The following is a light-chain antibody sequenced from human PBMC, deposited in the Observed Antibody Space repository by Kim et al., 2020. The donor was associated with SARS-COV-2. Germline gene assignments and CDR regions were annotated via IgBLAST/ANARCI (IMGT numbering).Light chain of an antibody. CDR1: QSLVYSDGNTD. Sequence: QPASIPCRSSQSLVYSDGNTDLNWFQQRPGQSPRRLIYKVSNRDSGVPDRVSGSGSGTDFTLKISRVEAEDVGVYYCMQGIHPITFGQGTRLEIK. CDR3: MQGIHPIT. V-gene: IGKV2-30*01. CDR2: KVS. J-gene: IGKJ5*01.